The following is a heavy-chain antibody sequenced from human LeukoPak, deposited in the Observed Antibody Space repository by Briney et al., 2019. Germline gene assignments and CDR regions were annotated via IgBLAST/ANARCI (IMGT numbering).Heavy chain of an antibody. CDR3: AREHEPIAAAPIDY. D-gene: IGHD6-13*01. CDR1: GFTFSSYW. J-gene: IGHJ4*02. Sequence: GGSLRLSCAASGFTFSSYWMSWVRQAPGKGLEWVANIKQDVSEKYYVDSVKGRFTISRDNAKNSLYLQMKSLRAEDTAVYYCAREHEPIAAAPIDYWGQGTLVTVSS. V-gene: IGHV3-7*01. CDR2: IKQDVSEK.